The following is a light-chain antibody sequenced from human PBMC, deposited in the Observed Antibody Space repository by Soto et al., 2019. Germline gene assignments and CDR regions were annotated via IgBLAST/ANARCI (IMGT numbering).Light chain of an antibody. CDR2: EVS. CDR1: SSDVGGYNY. Sequence: QSALTQPASVSGSPGQSITISCTGTSSDVGGYNYVSWYQQHPGKAPKLMIYEVSNRPSGVSNRFFGSKSGNTASLTISGLQTEDEDDYYCSSFTSINTWVFGGGTKVTVL. J-gene: IGLJ3*02. CDR3: SSFTSINTWV. V-gene: IGLV2-14*01.